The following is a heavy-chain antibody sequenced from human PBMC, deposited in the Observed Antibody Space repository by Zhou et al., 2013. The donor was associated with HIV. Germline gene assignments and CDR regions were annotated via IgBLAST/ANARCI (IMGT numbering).Heavy chain of an antibody. J-gene: IGHJ6*03. D-gene: IGHD6-25*01. V-gene: IGHV1-69*04. CDR3: ARDLSAAGYYYYYYYMDV. Sequence: QVQLVQSGAEVKKPGSSVKVSCKASGGTFSSYAISWVRQAPGQGLEWMGRIIPILGIANYAQKFQGRVTITADKSTSTAYMELSSLRSEDTAVYYCARDLSAAGYYYYYYYMDVWGKGTTVTVSS. CDR1: GGTFSSYA. CDR2: IIPILGIA.